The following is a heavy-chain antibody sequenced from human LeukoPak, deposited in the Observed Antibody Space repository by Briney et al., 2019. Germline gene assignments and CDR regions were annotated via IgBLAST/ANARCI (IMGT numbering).Heavy chain of an antibody. CDR2: IIPIFGTA. CDR1: GGTFSSYA. CDR3: ARDLYSNYEGHP. Sequence: ASVKVSCKASGGTFSSYAISWVRQAPGQGLEWMGGIIPIFGTANYAQKFQGRVTITADESTSTAYMELSSLRSEDTAVYYCARDLYSNYEGHPWGQGTLVTVSS. D-gene: IGHD4-11*01. J-gene: IGHJ5*02. V-gene: IGHV1-69*13.